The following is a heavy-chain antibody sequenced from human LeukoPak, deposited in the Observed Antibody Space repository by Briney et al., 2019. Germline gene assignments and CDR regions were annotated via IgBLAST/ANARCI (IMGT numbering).Heavy chain of an antibody. D-gene: IGHD6-25*01. J-gene: IGHJ4*02. V-gene: IGHV3-30*02. CDR3: AKISSSAESNFDY. CDR2: IWPDGSKK. CDR1: GFTFGTYA. Sequence: GGSLRLSCAASGFTFGTYAMHWVRQAPGKGLEWVAFIWPDGSKKYYADSVKGRFAISRENSKNTVYLQMNDLRPEDTALYFCAKISSSAESNFDYWGQGTLLTVSS.